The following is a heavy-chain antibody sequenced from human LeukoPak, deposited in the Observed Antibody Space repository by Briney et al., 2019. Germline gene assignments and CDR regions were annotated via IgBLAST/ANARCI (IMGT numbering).Heavy chain of an antibody. CDR3: AHRHPQAPLYDFWSGYYTGWFDP. J-gene: IGHJ5*02. V-gene: IGHV2-5*02. CDR2: IYWDDDK. CDR1: GFSLSTSGVG. Sequence: ESGPTLVKPTQTLTLTCTFSGFSLSTSGVGVGWIRQPPGKALEWLALIYWDDDKRYSPSLKSRLTITKDTSKNQVVLTMTNMDPVDTATYYCAHRHPQAPLYDFWSGYYTGWFDPWGQGTLVTVSS. D-gene: IGHD3-3*01.